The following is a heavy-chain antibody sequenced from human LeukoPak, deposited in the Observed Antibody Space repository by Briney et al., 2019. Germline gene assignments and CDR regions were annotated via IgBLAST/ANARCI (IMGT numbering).Heavy chain of an antibody. CDR1: GVSVGSGDYF. D-gene: IGHD1-14*01. CDR3: TRNASPDY. Sequence: SQTLSLTCTVSGVSVGSGDYFWSWIRQPPGKGLEWIGYIYFSGSTDSNPSLESRVTVSIDTSKNQFSLKLRSVTAADTAVDYCTRNASPDYGGQGLLVTVSS. J-gene: IGHJ4*02. V-gene: IGHV4-30-4*08. CDR2: IYFSGST.